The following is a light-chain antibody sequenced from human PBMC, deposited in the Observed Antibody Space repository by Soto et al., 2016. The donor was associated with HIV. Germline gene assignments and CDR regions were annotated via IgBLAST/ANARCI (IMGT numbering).Light chain of an antibody. CDR2: GES. V-gene: IGKV1-NL1*01. CDR3: PPTIIVIPTT. J-gene: IGKJ2*01. CDR1: QGTGNS. Sequence: EIQMSQSPSSLSASVGDTVTITCRPSQGTGNSLAWYQHRPGTAPKLLVFGESKLASGVSSRFSASGSATHYNLTIVTLLPRDLSTYYSPPTIIVIPTTFGPGD.